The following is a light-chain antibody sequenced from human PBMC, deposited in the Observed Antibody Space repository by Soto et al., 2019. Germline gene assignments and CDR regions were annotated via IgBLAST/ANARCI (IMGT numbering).Light chain of an antibody. CDR3: QSYDRSLNGVV. V-gene: IGLV1-40*01. Sequence: QAVVTQPPSVSGAPGQRVTISCTGSSSNLGAAYDVHWYQQLPGTAPKLLIYANNVRPSGVPDRFSGSKSGTSASLAITWVQAEDEGVYYCQSYDRSLNGVVFGGGTKLTVL. CDR1: SSNLGAAYD. J-gene: IGLJ2*01. CDR2: ANN.